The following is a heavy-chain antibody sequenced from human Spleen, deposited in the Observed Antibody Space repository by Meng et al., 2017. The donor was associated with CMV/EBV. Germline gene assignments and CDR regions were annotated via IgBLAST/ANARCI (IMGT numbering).Heavy chain of an antibody. CDR3: AHQTGYCSFFDY. CDR1: GVSLTTSGMG. CDR2: IYWDDDK. V-gene: IGHV2-5*02. D-gene: IGHD3-9*01. Sequence: TFTGVSLTTSGMGVGGIRQPPGEGLAWLRLIYWDDDKGCRPSLGSRLTIAKDTCKKQVVLTMTNMDPVDTATCSCAHQTGYCSFFDYWGQGALVTVSS. J-gene: IGHJ4*02.